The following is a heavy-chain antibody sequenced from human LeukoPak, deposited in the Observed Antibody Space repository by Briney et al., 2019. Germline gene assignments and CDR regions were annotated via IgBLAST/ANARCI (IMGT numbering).Heavy chain of an antibody. V-gene: IGHV1-69*13. J-gene: IGHJ4*02. CDR3: ARDPVFGELSPFDY. CDR1: GYTFTSYG. CDR2: IIPIFGTA. Sequence: EASVKVSCKASGYTFTSYGISWVRQAPGQGLEWMGGIIPIFGTANYAQKFQGRVTITADESTSTAYMELGSLRSEDTAVYYCARDPVFGELSPFDYWGQGTLVTVSS. D-gene: IGHD3-10*02.